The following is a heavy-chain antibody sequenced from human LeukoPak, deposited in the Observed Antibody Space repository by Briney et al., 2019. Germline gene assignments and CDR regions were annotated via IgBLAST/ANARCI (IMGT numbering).Heavy chain of an antibody. CDR2: ITWNSGYI. Sequence: GGSLRLSCAASGFTFDDYAMHWVRQIPGKGLEWVSSITWNSGYIGYADSAKGRFTISRDNAKNSLYLQMNSLRLDDTAFYYCTRGTRNSGWYGEFAHWGQGTLVTVSS. CDR1: GFTFDDYA. CDR3: TRGTRNSGWYGEFAH. D-gene: IGHD6-19*01. V-gene: IGHV3-9*01. J-gene: IGHJ4*02.